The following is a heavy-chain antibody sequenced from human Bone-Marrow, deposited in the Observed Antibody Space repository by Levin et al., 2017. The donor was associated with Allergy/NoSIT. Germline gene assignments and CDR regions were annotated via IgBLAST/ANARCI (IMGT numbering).Heavy chain of an antibody. V-gene: IGHV4-39*01. D-gene: IGHD4-11*01. J-gene: IGHJ4*02. CDR1: GGSIGSSSYY. CDR2: IYYTGGA. Sequence: MASETLSLTCTVSGGSIGSSSYYWGWIRQPPGKGLEWVGSIYYTGGAYYNPSLKSRLTISVDTSKNQFSVKLTSVTAADTAVYYCARRFAASSNWDFDYWGRGSLVTVSS. CDR3: ARRFAASSNWDFDY.